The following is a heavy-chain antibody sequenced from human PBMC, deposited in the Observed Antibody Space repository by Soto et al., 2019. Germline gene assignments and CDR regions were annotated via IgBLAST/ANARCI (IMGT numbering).Heavy chain of an antibody. J-gene: IGHJ4*02. Sequence: VQLVESGGGLVQPGGSLRLSCAASGFTFSSYEMNWVRQAPGKGLEWVSYISSSGSTIYYADSVKGRFTISRDNAKNSLYLQMNSLRAEDTAVYYCARGGYDFWSGYYYWGQGTLVTVSS. D-gene: IGHD3-3*01. CDR2: ISSSGSTI. V-gene: IGHV3-48*03. CDR1: GFTFSSYE. CDR3: ARGGYDFWSGYYY.